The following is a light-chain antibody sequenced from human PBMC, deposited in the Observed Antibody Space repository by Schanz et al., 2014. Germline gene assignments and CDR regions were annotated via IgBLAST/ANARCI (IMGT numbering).Light chain of an antibody. V-gene: IGKV3D-20*02. CDR2: DAS. CDR3: QQRSNRPPYT. J-gene: IGKJ2*01. Sequence: EIVLTQSPGTLSLSPGERATLSCRASQTVTSGYLAWYQQKPGQAPRLLIFDASNRATGIPERFSGSGSGTDFTLTISSLEPEDFAVYYCQQRSNRPPYTFGQGTKLEIK. CDR1: QTVTSGY.